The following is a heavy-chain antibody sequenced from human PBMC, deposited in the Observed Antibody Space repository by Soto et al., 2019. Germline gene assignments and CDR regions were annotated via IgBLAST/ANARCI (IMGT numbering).Heavy chain of an antibody. J-gene: IGHJ5*02. V-gene: IGHV4-34*01. CDR2: INHSGST. CDR3: AVRYSSSLNWFDP. D-gene: IGHD6-13*01. Sequence: PSETLSLTCAVYGGSFSGYYWSWIRQPPGKGLEWIGEINHSGSTNYNPSLKSRVTISVDTSKNQFSLKLSSVTAADTAVYYCAVRYSSSLNWFDPWGQGTLVTVSS. CDR1: GGSFSGYY.